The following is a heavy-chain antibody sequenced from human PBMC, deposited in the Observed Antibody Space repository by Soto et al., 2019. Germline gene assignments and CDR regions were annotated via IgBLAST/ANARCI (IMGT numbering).Heavy chain of an antibody. CDR3: AKDGNVYSSGWYVPSLDY. CDR1: GFTFSSYG. CDR2: ISYDGSNT. Sequence: QVQLVESGGGVVQPGRSLRLSCAASGFTFSSYGMHWVRQAPGKGLEWVAVISYDGSNTYYADSVKGRFTISRDNSKNALYLQMNSLRAEDTAVYYCAKDGNVYSSGWYVPSLDYWGQGTLVTVSS. J-gene: IGHJ4*02. D-gene: IGHD6-19*01. V-gene: IGHV3-30*18.